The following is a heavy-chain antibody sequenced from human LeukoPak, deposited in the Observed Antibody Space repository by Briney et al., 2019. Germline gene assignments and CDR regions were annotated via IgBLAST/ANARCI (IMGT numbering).Heavy chain of an antibody. CDR1: GYTFTSYD. V-gene: IGHV1-8*01. CDR2: MNPNSGNT. CDR3: ATGLRYFDWLFPHDYYYGMDV. D-gene: IGHD3-9*01. J-gene: IGHJ6*02. Sequence: ASVKVSCKASGYTFTSYDINWVRQATGQGLEWMGWMNPNSGNTGYAQKFQGRVTMTRNTSISTAYMELSSLRSEDTAVYYCATGLRYFDWLFPHDYYYGMDVWGQGATVTVSS.